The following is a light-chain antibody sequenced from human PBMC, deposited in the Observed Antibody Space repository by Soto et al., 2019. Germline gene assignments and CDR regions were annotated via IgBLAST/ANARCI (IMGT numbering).Light chain of an antibody. V-gene: IGKV3-15*01. CDR2: GAS. CDR1: QSVSNN. CDR3: LQDYNYPWT. J-gene: IGKJ1*01. Sequence: ILMTQSPATLSVSPGEGATLSCRASQSVSNNLAWYQQKPAQAPRLLIFGASTRATGIPARFSGSGSGTHFTLTINSLQPEDSATYFCLQDYNYPWTFGQGTKVDI.